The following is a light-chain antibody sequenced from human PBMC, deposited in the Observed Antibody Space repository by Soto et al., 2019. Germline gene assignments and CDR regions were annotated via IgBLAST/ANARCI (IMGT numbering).Light chain of an antibody. J-gene: IGKJ2*01. Sequence: EIVLTQSPGTLSLSPGERATLSCRASQNVSSNYLAWYQQSHGQAPRLLMYGAFIRATGIPDRISGSGSGTDFSVTISRLEPEVFAVYYCQYYGGYYGSSPRYTFGQGTKLDIK. CDR2: GAF. CDR1: QNVSSNY. CDR3: QYYGGYYGSSPRYT. V-gene: IGKV3-20*01.